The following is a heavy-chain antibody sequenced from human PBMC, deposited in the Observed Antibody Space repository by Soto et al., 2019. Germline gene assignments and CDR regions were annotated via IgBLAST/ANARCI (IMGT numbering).Heavy chain of an antibody. V-gene: IGHV4-59*12. D-gene: IGHD2-2*01. Sequence: PSETLSLTCTVSGGSISSYYWSWIRQPPGKGLEWIGYIYYSGSTNYNPSLKSRVTISVDTSKNQFSLKLSSVTAADTAVYYCARGQRIVVVPAAAYYMDVWGKGTTVTVSS. CDR1: GGSISSYY. CDR2: IYYSGST. CDR3: ARGQRIVVVPAAAYYMDV. J-gene: IGHJ6*03.